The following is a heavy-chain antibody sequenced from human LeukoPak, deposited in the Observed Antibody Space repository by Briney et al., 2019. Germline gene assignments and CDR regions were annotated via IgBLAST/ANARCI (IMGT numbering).Heavy chain of an antibody. Sequence: APVKVSCKVSGYTLTELSMHWVRQAPGKGLEWMGGFDPEDGETIYAQKFQGRVTMTEDTSTDTAYMELSSLRSEDTAVYYCAMIYYDSSGYTFDYWGKGTLVTVSS. J-gene: IGHJ4*02. CDR3: AMIYYDSSGYTFDY. D-gene: IGHD3-22*01. CDR1: GYTLTELS. V-gene: IGHV1-24*01. CDR2: FDPEDGET.